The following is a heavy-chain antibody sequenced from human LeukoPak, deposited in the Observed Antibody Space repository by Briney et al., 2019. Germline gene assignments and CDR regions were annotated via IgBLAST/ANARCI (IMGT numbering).Heavy chain of an antibody. J-gene: IGHJ4*02. CDR1: GGSMSSFY. D-gene: IGHD3-22*01. CDR2: IYTSGVT. Sequence: SETLSLTCTVSGGSMSSFYWDWIRQPAGKGLQWIGRIYTSGVTNYNPSLKSRVIMSVDTSKNQFSLKLSSVTAADTAVYYCAREWNSGDGSGYPYYFDYWGPGTLVTVSS. CDR3: AREWNSGDGSGYPYYFDY. V-gene: IGHV4-4*07.